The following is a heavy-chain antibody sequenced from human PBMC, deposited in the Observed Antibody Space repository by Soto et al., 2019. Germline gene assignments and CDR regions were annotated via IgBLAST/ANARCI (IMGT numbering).Heavy chain of an antibody. CDR1: GGSFSGYY. CDR2: INHSGST. J-gene: IGHJ4*02. CDR3: ARGRTQLVPPDY. D-gene: IGHD6-6*01. Sequence: SETLSLTCAVYGGSFSGYYWSWIRQPPGKGLEWIGEINHSGSTNYNPSLKSRVTISVDTSKNQFSLKLSSVTAADTAVYYCARGRTQLVPPDYWGQGTLVTVFS. V-gene: IGHV4-34*01.